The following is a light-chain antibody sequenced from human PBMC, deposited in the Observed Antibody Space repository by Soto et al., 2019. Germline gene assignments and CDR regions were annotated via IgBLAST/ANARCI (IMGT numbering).Light chain of an antibody. Sequence: DIQMTQSPSTLSASVGDRVTITYRASQSISSWLAWYQQKPGKAPKLLIYKESSLESGVPSRFSGSGSGTEFTLTISSLQPDYFATYYCQQYNSYSITFGQGTRLEIK. J-gene: IGKJ5*01. CDR2: KES. CDR1: QSISSW. CDR3: QQYNSYSIT. V-gene: IGKV1-5*03.